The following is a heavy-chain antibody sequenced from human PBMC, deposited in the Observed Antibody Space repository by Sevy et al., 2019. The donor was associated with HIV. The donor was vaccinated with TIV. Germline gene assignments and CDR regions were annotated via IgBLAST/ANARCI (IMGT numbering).Heavy chain of an antibody. J-gene: IGHJ3*02. CDR1: GGSISSSSYY. V-gene: IGHV4-39*01. CDR3: ARHRGIVGATTSPFDI. CDR2: IYYSGST. D-gene: IGHD1-26*01. Sequence: SETLSLTCTVSGGSISSSSYYWGWIRQPPGKGLEWIGSIYYSGSTYYNPSLKSQVTISVDTSKNQFSLKLSSVTAADTAVYYCARHRGIVGATTSPFDIWGQGTMVTVSS.